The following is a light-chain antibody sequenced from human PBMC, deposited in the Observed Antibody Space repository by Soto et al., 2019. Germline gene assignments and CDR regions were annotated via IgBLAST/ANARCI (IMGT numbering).Light chain of an antibody. V-gene: IGKV1-9*01. Sequence: IQLTQSPSCLYASVGDRVTITYRASQGISSFLAWFQQKPGKAPKLMIYGASTLQSGVPSRFSGSGSGTDLTLTIGSLQPEDFATYYSQQLNRFPIPFGPGTKVDIK. CDR3: QQLNRFPIP. CDR1: QGISSF. J-gene: IGKJ3*01. CDR2: GAS.